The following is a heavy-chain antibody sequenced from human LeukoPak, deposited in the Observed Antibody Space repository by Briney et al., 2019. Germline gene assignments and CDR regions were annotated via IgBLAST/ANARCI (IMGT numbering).Heavy chain of an antibody. V-gene: IGHV3-48*03. CDR3: ARALVRWSAYLYYFDY. D-gene: IGHD3-3*01. CDR2: ISSSGSTI. J-gene: IGHJ4*02. Sequence: GGSLRLSCAASGFTFSSYEMNWVRQAPGKGLEWVSYISSSGSTIYYADSMKGRFTISRDNAKNSLYLQMNSLRAEDTAVYYCARALVRWSAYLYYFDYWGQGTLVTVSS. CDR1: GFTFSSYE.